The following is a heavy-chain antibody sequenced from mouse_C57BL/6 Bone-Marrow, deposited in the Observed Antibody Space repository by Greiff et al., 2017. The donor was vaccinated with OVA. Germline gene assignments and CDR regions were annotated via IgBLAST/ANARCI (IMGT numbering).Heavy chain of an antibody. V-gene: IGHV1-7*01. CDR3: ARVTTVVAKGENYY. J-gene: IGHJ2*01. CDR1: GYTFTSYW. CDR2: INPSSGYT. D-gene: IGHD1-1*01. Sequence: QVQLQQSGAELAKPGASVKLSCKASGYTFTSYWMHWVKQRPGQGLEWIGYINPSSGYTKYNQKFKDKATLTADKPSSTAYMQLSSLTYEDSAVYYCARVTTVVAKGENYYWGQGTTLTVSS.